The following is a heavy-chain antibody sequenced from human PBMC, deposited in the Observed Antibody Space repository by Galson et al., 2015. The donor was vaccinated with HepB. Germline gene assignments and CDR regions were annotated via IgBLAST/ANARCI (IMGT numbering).Heavy chain of an antibody. CDR3: ASSSSWYYGMDV. D-gene: IGHD6-13*01. CDR2: IFPGDSHT. CDR1: GYRFTNYR. J-gene: IGHJ6*02. V-gene: IGHV5-51*01. Sequence: KISCNVSGYRFTNYRIGWVRQMPGKGLEWMGIIFPGDSHTRYSPSFQGQVTISADKSISTAYLQWSSLKASDTAMYYCASSSSWYYGMDVWGQGTTVTVSS.